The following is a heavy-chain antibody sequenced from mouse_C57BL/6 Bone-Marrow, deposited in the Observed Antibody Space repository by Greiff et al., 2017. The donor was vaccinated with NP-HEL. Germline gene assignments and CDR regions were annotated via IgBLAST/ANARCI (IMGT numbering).Heavy chain of an antibody. Sequence: QVQLQQPGTELVKPGASVKLSCKASGYTFNSYWMRWVKQRPGQGLEWIGNINPSNGGTNYNEKFKSKATLTVDKSSSTAYMQLSSLTSEDSAVYDCARKRYYGSSLYFDYWGQGTTLTVSS. D-gene: IGHD1-1*01. CDR2: INPSNGGT. V-gene: IGHV1-53*01. J-gene: IGHJ2*01. CDR1: GYTFNSYW. CDR3: ARKRYYGSSLYFDY.